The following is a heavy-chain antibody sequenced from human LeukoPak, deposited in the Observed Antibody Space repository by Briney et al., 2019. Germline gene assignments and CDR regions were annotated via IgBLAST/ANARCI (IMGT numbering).Heavy chain of an antibody. CDR1: GGTFSSYA. V-gene: IGHV1-69*04. Sequence: ASVKVSCKASGGTFSSYAISWVRQAPGQGLEWMGRIIPIIGIANYAQKFQGRVTITADKSTSTAYMELSSLRSEDTAVYYCASWLGYCSSTSCRAPSYYYYGMDVWGQGTTVTVSS. CDR2: IIPIIGIA. D-gene: IGHD2-2*01. CDR3: ASWLGYCSSTSCRAPSYYYYGMDV. J-gene: IGHJ6*02.